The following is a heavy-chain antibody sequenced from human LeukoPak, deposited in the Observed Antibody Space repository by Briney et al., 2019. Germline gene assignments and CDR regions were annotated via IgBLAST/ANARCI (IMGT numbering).Heavy chain of an antibody. CDR1: GYTFTSYG. J-gene: IGHJ4*02. V-gene: IGHV1-18*01. Sequence: ASVKVSCKASGYTFTSYGISWVRQAPGQGLEWMGWISAYNGNTNYAQKLQGRVTMTTDTSTSTAYMELRRLRSDDTAVYYCARVQQLSYYDSSGYFDYWGQGTLVTVSS. D-gene: IGHD3-22*01. CDR3: ARVQQLSYYDSSGYFDY. CDR2: ISAYNGNT.